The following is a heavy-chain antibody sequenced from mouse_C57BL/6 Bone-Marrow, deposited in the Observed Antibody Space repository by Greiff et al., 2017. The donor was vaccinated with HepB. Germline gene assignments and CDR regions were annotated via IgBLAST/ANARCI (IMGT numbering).Heavy chain of an antibody. J-gene: IGHJ3*01. CDR1: EYEFPSHD. CDR2: INSDGGST. D-gene: IGHD2-5*01. V-gene: IGHV5-2*01. Sequence: EVKLMESGGGLVQPGESLKLSCESNEYEFPSHDMSWVRKTPEKRLELVAAINSDGGSTYYPDTMERRFIISRDNTKKTLYLQMSSLRYEDTALYYCARLYSNYSWFAYWGQGTLVTVSA. CDR3: ARLYSNYSWFAY.